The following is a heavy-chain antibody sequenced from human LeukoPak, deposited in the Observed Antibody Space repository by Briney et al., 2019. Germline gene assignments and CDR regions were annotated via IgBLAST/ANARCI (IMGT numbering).Heavy chain of an antibody. V-gene: IGHV1-2*02. CDR2: INLNSGGT. D-gene: IGHD6-19*01. Sequence: ASVKVSCKASGYTFTGYYMHWVRQAPGQGLGWMGWINLNSGGTNYAQKFQGRVTMTMYTSISTAYMELSMLRSDDTAVYYCARAGGIAVAGEKSAYYFDYWGQGTLVTVSS. CDR1: GYTFTGYY. CDR3: ARAGGIAVAGEKSAYYFDY. J-gene: IGHJ4*02.